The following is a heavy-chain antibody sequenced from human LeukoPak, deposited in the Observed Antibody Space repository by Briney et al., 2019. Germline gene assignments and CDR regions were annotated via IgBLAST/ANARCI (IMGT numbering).Heavy chain of an antibody. Sequence: PSETLSLTCTVSGGSIISYYWSWIRQPPGKGLEWIGYIYYSGSTNYNPSLKSRVTISVDTSKNQFSLKLSSVTAADTAVYYCARGGGMGHYYYYMDVWGQGTLVTVSS. V-gene: IGHV4-59*01. D-gene: IGHD5-24*01. CDR2: IYYSGST. CDR3: ARGGGMGHYYYYMDV. CDR1: GGSIISYY. J-gene: IGHJ6*03.